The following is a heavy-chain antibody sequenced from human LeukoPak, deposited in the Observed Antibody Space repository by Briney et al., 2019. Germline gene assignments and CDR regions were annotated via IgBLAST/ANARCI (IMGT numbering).Heavy chain of an antibody. J-gene: IGHJ3*02. Sequence: KPSETLSLTCTVSGVSITTYYWSWIRQPPGKGLEWIGSIYHSGSTYYNPSLKSRVTISVDTSKNQFSLKLSSVTAADTAVYYCARDHDYDYVWGSYGGKNAFDIWGQGTMVTVSS. V-gene: IGHV4-59*05. CDR2: IYHSGST. CDR1: GVSITTYY. CDR3: ARDHDYDYVWGSYGGKNAFDI. D-gene: IGHD3-16*01.